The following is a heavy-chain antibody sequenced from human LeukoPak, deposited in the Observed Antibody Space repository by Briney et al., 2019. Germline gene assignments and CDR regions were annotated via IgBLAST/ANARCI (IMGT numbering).Heavy chain of an antibody. CDR2: LKEDVSAR. CDR3: AKDQHGGEIYWYFDL. V-gene: IGHV3-7*03. Sequence: GGSLRLSCVASGFSISSHWMSWVRQAPGKGLEWVASLKEDVSARNLVDSVKGRFTISRDNAKNSLYLQMNCLRAEDTALYYCAKDQHGGEIYWYFDLWGRGTLVTVSS. J-gene: IGHJ2*01. CDR1: GFSISSHW. D-gene: IGHD4-23*01.